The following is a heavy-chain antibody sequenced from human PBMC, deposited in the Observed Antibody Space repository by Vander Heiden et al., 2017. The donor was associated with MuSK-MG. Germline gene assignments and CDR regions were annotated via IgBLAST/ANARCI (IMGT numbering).Heavy chain of an antibody. CDR1: GSSITTSGVG. D-gene: IGHD3-10*01. CDR2: SYWDDDT. CDR3: VHTDIMLFGEVSTFGY. V-gene: IGHV2-5*02. Sequence: QITLKESGPALVKPTQTLRLTCALSGSSITTSGVGVGWIRQLPGRALEWLATSYWDDDTRYSPSLKRRLTITKDTSENQVVLTMTDMDPVDTATYYCVHTDIMLFGEVSTFGYWGLGTLVTVSS. J-gene: IGHJ4*02.